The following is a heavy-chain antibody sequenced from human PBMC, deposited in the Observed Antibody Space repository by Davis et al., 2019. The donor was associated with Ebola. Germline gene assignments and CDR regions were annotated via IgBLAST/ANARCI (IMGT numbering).Heavy chain of an antibody. CDR3: ARPNHRDNWFDP. V-gene: IGHV1-69*13. CDR2: IIPIFGTA. J-gene: IGHJ5*02. CDR1: GGTFSSYA. Sequence: SVKVSCKASGGTFSSYAISWVRQAPGQGLEWMGGIIPIFGTADYAQKFQGRVTITADESTSTAYMELSSLRSEDTAVYYCARPNHRDNWFDPWGQGTLVTVSS.